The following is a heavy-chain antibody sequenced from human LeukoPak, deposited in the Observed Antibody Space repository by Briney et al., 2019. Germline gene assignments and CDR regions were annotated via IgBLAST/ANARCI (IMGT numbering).Heavy chain of an antibody. D-gene: IGHD2-15*01. CDR3: ARGTGYCSGGSCYSNLGAFVI. CDR1: GGSFSGYY. CDR2: INHSGST. J-gene: IGHJ3*02. V-gene: IGHV4-34*01. Sequence: SETLSLTCAVYGGSFSGYYWSWIRQPPGKGLEWIGEINHSGSTNYNPSLKSRVTISVDTSKNQFSLKLSSVTAADTAVYYCARGTGYCSGGSCYSNLGAFVIWGQGTMVTVSS.